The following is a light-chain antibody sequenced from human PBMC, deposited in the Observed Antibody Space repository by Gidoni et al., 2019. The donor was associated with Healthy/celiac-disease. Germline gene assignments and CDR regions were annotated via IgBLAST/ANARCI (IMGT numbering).Light chain of an antibody. CDR2: DAS. CDR3: QQRSNLLT. J-gene: IGKJ4*01. Sequence: ILLTQSPATLSLSPAERATLSCRASQSVSSYLAWYQQKPGHAPSLLIYDASNRATGIPARFSGSGSGTYFTLTISSLEPEDFAVYYCQQRSNLLTFGGGTKVEIK. CDR1: QSVSSY. V-gene: IGKV3-11*01.